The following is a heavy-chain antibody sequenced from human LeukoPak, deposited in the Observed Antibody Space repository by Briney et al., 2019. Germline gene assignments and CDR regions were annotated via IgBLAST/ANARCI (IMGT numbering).Heavy chain of an antibody. CDR3: ARARWYSSDY. CDR1: GFTFSGHW. J-gene: IGHJ4*02. Sequence: GGSLRLSCAVSGFTFSGHWMFWVRQAPGKGLVWVSSTNSDGSSTGYTDSVKGRFTVSRDNAKNTLYLQMNSLRAEGTAVYYCARARWYSSDYWGQGTLVTVSS. V-gene: IGHV3-74*01. CDR2: TNSDGSST. D-gene: IGHD5-24*01.